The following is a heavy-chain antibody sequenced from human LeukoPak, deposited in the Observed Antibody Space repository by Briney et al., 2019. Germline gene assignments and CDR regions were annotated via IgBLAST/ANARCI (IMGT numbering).Heavy chain of an antibody. J-gene: IGHJ4*02. CDR2: IRYDGSNK. Sequence: SGGSLRHSCAASGFTFSSYVMHCVRQAPGKGLEWVAFIRYDGSNKYYADSVKGRFTISRDNSKNTLYLQMNSLRAEDTAVYYCAKERDTAMVTIDYWGQGTLVTVSS. V-gene: IGHV3-30*02. CDR1: GFTFSSYV. D-gene: IGHD5-18*01. CDR3: AKERDTAMVTIDY.